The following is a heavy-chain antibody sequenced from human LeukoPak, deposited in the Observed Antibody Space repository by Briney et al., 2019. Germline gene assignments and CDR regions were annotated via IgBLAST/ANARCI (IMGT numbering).Heavy chain of an antibody. J-gene: IGHJ4*02. D-gene: IGHD1-26*01. CDR3: AKGPPWELGPYDY. CDR2: FGGSDGST. CDR1: GFTFRSYA. Sequence: GGSLRLSCAASGFTFRSYAMSWVRQAPGKGLEWVSGFGGSDGSTYYADSVKGRFTISRDNSKNTLYLQMNSLRADDTAVYYCAKGPPWELGPYDYWGQGTLVTVSS. V-gene: IGHV3-23*01.